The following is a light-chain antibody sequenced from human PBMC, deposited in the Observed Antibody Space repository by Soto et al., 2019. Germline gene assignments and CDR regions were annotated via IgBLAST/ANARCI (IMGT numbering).Light chain of an antibody. Sequence: DIQMTQSPSSVSASIGDRVTISCRASQSIYKWLVWYQQKPGKAPKLLIYAAASLQSGVPSRFSGTGYGTAFTLTISSLQPEDCATYYCQHADSVPLSSGGGTKVEI. CDR3: QHADSVPLS. CDR1: QSIYKW. CDR2: AAA. V-gene: IGKV1-12*01. J-gene: IGKJ4*01.